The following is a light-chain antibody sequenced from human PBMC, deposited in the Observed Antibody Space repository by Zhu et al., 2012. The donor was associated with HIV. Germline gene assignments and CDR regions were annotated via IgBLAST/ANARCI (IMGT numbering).Light chain of an antibody. J-gene: IGKJ1*01. CDR3: HQYDNSWT. CDR1: QSVSSNY. Sequence: EIVLTQSPDTLSLSPGDRATLACRASQSVSSNYVIWYQQKPGQAPRPLIYGASDRASGVPDRFSGSGSGTDLTLTISRLEPEDFAVYYCHQYDNSWTFGQGTKVEIK. CDR2: GAS. V-gene: IGKV3-20*01.